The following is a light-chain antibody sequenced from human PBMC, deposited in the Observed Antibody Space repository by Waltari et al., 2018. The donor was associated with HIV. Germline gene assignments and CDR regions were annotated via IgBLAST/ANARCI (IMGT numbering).Light chain of an antibody. CDR2: EVS. J-gene: IGLJ2*01. V-gene: IGLV2-14*01. CDR1: SSDVGSYNY. CDR3: SSYTTSSSVV. Sequence: QSALTQPASVSGSPGQSITISCTGTSSDVGSYNYVSWYQQHPGKAPKLMIYEVSNRPSGFSNRFSGSQSGNTASLTISGLQAEDEADYYCSSYTTSSSVVFGGGTKLTVL.